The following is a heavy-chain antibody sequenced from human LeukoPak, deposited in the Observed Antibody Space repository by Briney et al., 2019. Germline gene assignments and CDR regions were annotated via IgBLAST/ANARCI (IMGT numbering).Heavy chain of an antibody. J-gene: IGHJ4*02. D-gene: IGHD5-18*01. Sequence: GGSLRLSCAASGFTFSNYWMSWVRQAPGKGLEWVANIKQDGSEEVYVDSLKGRFTISRDNAKNLLFLQMNTLRAEDTAVYYCARVHRGYSYGRLDYWGQGTLVTVSS. CDR1: GFTFSNYW. V-gene: IGHV3-7*02. CDR2: IKQDGSEE. CDR3: ARVHRGYSYGRLDY.